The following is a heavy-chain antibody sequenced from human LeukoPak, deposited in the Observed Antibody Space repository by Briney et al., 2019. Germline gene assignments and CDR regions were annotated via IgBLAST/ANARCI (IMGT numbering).Heavy chain of an antibody. CDR2: ISDSGGST. V-gene: IGHV3-23*01. J-gene: IGHJ4*02. CDR1: GITLSNYG. CDR3: AKRGVVIRVILVGFHKQAYYFDS. D-gene: IGHD3-10*01. Sequence: PGGSLRLSCAVSGITLSNYGMSWVRQAPGKGLEWVAGISDSGGSTNYADSVKGRFTISRDNAKNTLYLQMNSLRAEDTAVYFCAKRGVVIRVILVGFHKQAYYFDSWGQGALVTVPS.